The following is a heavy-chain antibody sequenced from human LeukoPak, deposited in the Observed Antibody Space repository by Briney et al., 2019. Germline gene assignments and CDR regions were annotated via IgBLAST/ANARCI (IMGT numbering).Heavy chain of an antibody. D-gene: IGHD4-17*01. CDR1: GYTFTSYG. CDR2: ISAYNGNT. CDR3: ARAGYVDYALECSWFDP. Sequence: GASVKVSCKASGYTFTSYGIRWVRQAPGQGLEWMGWISAYNGNTNYAQKLQGRVTMTTDTSTSTAHMELRSLRSDDTAVYCCARAGYVDYALECSWFDPWGQGTLVTVSS. J-gene: IGHJ5*02. V-gene: IGHV1-18*01.